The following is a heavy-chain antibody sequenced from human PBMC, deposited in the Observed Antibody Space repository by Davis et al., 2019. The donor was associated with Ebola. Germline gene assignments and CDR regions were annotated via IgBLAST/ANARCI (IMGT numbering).Heavy chain of an antibody. D-gene: IGHD7-27*01. CDR1: GFTFSSYG. V-gene: IGHV3-30*03. CDR2: ISYDGSNK. CDR3: ATDRNWDFDY. J-gene: IGHJ4*02. Sequence: GGSLRLSCAASGFTFSSYGMHWVRQAPGKGLEWVAVISYDGSNKYYADSVKGRFTISRDNAKNSLYLQMNSLRAEDTAVYYCATDRNWDFDYWGQGTLVTVSS.